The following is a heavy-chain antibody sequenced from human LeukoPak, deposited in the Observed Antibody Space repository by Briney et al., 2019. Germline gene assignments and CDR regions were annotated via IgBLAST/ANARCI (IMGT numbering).Heavy chain of an antibody. CDR1: GGSFSGYY. CDR3: ASGSWYFSYYYMDV. V-gene: IGHV4-34*01. Sequence: SETLSLTCAVYGGSFSGYYWSWIRQPPGKGREWIGEINHSGSTNYNPSLKSRVPISVDTSKNQFSLKLSSVTAADTAVYYCASGSWYFSYYYMDVWGKGTTVTVSS. CDR2: INHSGST. D-gene: IGHD6-13*01. J-gene: IGHJ6*03.